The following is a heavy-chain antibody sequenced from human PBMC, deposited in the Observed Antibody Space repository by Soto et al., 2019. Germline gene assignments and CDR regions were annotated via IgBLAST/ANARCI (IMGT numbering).Heavy chain of an antibody. D-gene: IGHD6-13*01. V-gene: IGHV4-59*08. CDR1: GGSISSYY. CDR2: IYYSGST. J-gene: IGHJ6*03. CDR3: ARKAAQRAYYYYYMDV. Sequence: SETLSLTCTVSGGSISSYYWSWIRQPPGKGLEWIRYIYYSGSTNYNPSLKSRVTISVDTSKNQFSLKLSSVTAADTAVYYCARKAAQRAYYYYYMDVWGKGTTVTVSS.